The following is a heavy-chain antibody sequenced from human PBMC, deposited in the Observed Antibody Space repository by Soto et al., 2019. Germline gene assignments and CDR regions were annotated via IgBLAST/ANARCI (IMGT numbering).Heavy chain of an antibody. CDR1: GFTFSSYS. D-gene: IGHD3-3*01. J-gene: IGHJ6*03. V-gene: IGHV3-21*01. CDR3: ARVGSYYDFWSGYYPGRSEEYYYYYMDV. CDR2: ISSSSYI. Sequence: LRLSCAASGFTFSSYSMNWVRQAPGKGLEWVSSISSSSYIYYADSVKGRFTISRDNAKNSLYLQMNSLRAEDTAVYYCARVGSYYDFWSGYYPGRSEEYYYYYMDVWGKGTTVTVSS.